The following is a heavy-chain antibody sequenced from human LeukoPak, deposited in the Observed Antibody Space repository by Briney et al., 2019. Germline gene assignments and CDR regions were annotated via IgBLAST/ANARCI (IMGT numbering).Heavy chain of an antibody. J-gene: IGHJ3*02. CDR2: IYCSRST. CDR3: ARVVVAATQVVGAFDI. D-gene: IGHD2-15*01. CDR1: GGSISSYY. Sequence: SETLSLTCTVSGGSISSYYWSWIRQPPGKGLEWIGYIYCSRSTNYNPSLKSRVTISVDTSKNQFSLKLSSVTAADTAVYYCARVVVAATQVVGAFDIWGQGTMVTVSS. V-gene: IGHV4-59*01.